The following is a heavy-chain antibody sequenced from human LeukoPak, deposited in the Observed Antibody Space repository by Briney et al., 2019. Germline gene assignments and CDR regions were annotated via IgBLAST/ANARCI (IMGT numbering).Heavy chain of an antibody. CDR1: GFTFSSYS. Sequence: PGGSLRLSCAASGFTFSSYSMNWVRQAPGKGLEWVSSISSSSSYIYYADSVKGRFTISRDSSKNTLYLQMNDLRGEDTAVYYCAGTTKYYFDYWGQGALVTVSS. D-gene: IGHD1-26*01. CDR3: AGTTKYYFDY. J-gene: IGHJ4*02. CDR2: ISSSSSYI. V-gene: IGHV3-21*01.